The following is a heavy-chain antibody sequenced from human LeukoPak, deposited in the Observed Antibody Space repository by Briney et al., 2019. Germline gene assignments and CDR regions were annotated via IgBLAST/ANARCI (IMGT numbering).Heavy chain of an antibody. V-gene: IGHV4-39*01. CDR1: GGSISSSSYY. CDR3: ATPNYYGSGTFELDAFDI. Sequence: SGTLSLTCTVSGGSISSSSYYWGWIRQPPGKGLEWIGSIYYSGSTYYNPSLKSRVTISVDTSKNQFSLKLSSVTAADTAVYYCATPNYYGSGTFELDAFDIWGQGTMVTVSS. J-gene: IGHJ3*02. CDR2: IYYSGST. D-gene: IGHD3-10*01.